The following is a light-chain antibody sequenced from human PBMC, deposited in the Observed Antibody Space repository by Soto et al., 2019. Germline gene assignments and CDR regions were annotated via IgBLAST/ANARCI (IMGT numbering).Light chain of an antibody. CDR2: DAS. CDR1: QSISSW. CDR3: QQYNSYGT. Sequence: DIQMTQSPSTLSASVGDRVTITCRASQSISSWLAWYQQKPGKAPKLLIYDASSVESGVPSRFSGSGSGTEFPLTISRLQPDDFATYYCQQYNSYGTFGQGTKVEIK. V-gene: IGKV1-5*01. J-gene: IGKJ1*01.